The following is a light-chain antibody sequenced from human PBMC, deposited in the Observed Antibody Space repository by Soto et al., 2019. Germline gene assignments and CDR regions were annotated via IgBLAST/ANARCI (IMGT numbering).Light chain of an antibody. Sequence: EIVMTKSPATLSVSPGERATLSCRASQSVSSYLAWYQQKPGQAPRLLIYGASTRATVIPARFSGSGSGTDFTLTISSLQSEEFAVYYCQQYNNWPRTFGHGTKVEIK. J-gene: IGKJ1*01. CDR1: QSVSSY. CDR2: GAS. V-gene: IGKV3-15*01. CDR3: QQYNNWPRT.